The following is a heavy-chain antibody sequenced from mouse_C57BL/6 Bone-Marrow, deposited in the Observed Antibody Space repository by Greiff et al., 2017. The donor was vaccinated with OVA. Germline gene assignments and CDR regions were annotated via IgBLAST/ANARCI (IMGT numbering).Heavy chain of an antibody. CDR2: IYPGSGNT. D-gene: IGHD1-1*01. J-gene: IGHJ2*01. CDR3: ARGPHYYGSSYVDY. Sequence: QVQLKESGAELVRPGASVKLSCKASGYTFTDYYINWVKQRPGQGLEWIARIYPGSGNTYYNEKFKGKATLTAEKSSSTAYMQLSSLTSEDSAVYCCARGPHYYGSSYVDYWGQGTTLTVSS. CDR1: GYTFTDYY. V-gene: IGHV1-76*01.